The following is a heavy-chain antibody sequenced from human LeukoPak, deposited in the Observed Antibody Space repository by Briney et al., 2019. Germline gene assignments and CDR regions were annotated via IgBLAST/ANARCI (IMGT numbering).Heavy chain of an antibody. CDR2: IRYDGSKK. CDR3: AKDSGLYEGTTFDY. V-gene: IGHV3-30*02. J-gene: IGHJ4*02. Sequence: PGGSLRLSCAASGFSFSSHGMHWVRQAPGKGLEWVAFIRYDGSKKYYADSVKGRFTISRDNSKNTLYLQMNSLRAEDTAVYYCAKDSGLYEGTTFDYRGQGTLVTVSS. D-gene: IGHD1-7*01. CDR1: GFSFSSHG.